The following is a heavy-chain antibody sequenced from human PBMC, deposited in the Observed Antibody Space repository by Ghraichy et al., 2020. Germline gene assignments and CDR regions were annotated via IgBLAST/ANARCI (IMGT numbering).Heavy chain of an antibody. J-gene: IGHJ4*02. CDR1: GFTVTNYY. D-gene: IGHD6-6*01. V-gene: IGHV3-66*01. Sequence: GGSPRLSCAVSGFTVTNYYMSWVRQAPGKGLEWVSVIYSGGNTIYADSVKDRFTISRDDSKNTLYLQMNRLTAEDTAVYYCARDVFSSSYTFDYWGQGALVTVSS. CDR3: ARDVFSSSYTFDY. CDR2: IYSGGNT.